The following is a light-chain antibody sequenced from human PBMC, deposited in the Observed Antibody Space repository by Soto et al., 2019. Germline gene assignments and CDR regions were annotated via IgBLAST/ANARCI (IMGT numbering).Light chain of an antibody. Sequence: GLSQSLPTLSLSPGARATLSFRACQSVSSYLAWYQQKPGQAPRLLISGASNRATGIPDRFSGRGSGTDFTLTISRLEPEDFAVYYCQQYGSSGTFSQGTKVDIK. CDR1: QSVSSY. CDR2: GAS. J-gene: IGKJ1*01. V-gene: IGKV3-20*01. CDR3: QQYGSSGT.